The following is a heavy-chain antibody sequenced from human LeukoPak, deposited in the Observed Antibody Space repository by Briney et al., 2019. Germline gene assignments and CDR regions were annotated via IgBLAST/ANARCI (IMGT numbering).Heavy chain of an antibody. V-gene: IGHV4-61*02. CDR3: ARGIIGAAAALGL. D-gene: IGHD6-13*01. J-gene: IGHJ4*02. CDR2: IYTSGST. CDR1: GGSIGSGGYF. Sequence: SQTLSLTCTVSGGSIGSGGYFWNWIRQPAGKGLEWIGRIYTSGSTNYNPSLKSRVTMSVDTSKNQFSLKLNSVTAADTAVYYCARGIIGAAAALGLWGQGTLVTVSS.